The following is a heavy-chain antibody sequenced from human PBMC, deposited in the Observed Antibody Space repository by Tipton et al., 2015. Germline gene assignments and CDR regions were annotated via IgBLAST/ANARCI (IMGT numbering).Heavy chain of an antibody. CDR3: ARGGWSLDY. V-gene: IGHV4-59*01. CDR2: IYYSGGT. J-gene: IGHJ4*02. D-gene: IGHD2-15*01. Sequence: TLSLTCTVSGGSISSFYWSWIRQPPGKGLEWIGYIYYSGGTNYNPSLKSRVTISVDASKSQFSLRLSSVTAADTAVYYCARGGWSLDYWGQGTLVTVSS. CDR1: GGSISSFY.